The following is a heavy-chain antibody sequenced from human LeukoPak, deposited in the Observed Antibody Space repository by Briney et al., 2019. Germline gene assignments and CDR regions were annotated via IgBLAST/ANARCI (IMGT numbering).Heavy chain of an antibody. CDR1: GFTFSSYA. CDR3: AKGYYDFWSGYFMGALYGMDV. Sequence: GGSLRLPCAASGFTFSSYAVSWVRQAPGKGLEWVSAISGSGGSTYYADSVKGRFTISRDNSKNTLYLQMNSLRAEDTAVYYCAKGYYDFWSGYFMGALYGMDVWGQGTTVTVSS. J-gene: IGHJ6*02. D-gene: IGHD3-3*01. V-gene: IGHV3-23*01. CDR2: ISGSGGST.